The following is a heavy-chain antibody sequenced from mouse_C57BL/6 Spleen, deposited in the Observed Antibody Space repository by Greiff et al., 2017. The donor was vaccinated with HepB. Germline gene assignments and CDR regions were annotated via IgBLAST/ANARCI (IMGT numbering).Heavy chain of an antibody. D-gene: IGHD2-4*01. V-gene: IGHV5-17*01. CDR2: ISSGSSTI. J-gene: IGHJ1*03. CDR3: AMPWDYDYWYFDV. Sequence: EVKLVESGGGLVKPGGSLKLSCAASGFTFSDYGMHWVRQAPEKGLEWVAYISSGSSTIYYADTVKGRFTISRDNVKNTLFLQMTSLRSEDTAMYYCAMPWDYDYWYFDVWGTGTTVTVSS. CDR1: GFTFSDYG.